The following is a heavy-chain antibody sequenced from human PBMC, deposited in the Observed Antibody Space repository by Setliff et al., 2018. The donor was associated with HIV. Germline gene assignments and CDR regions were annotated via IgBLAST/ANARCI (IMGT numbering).Heavy chain of an antibody. J-gene: IGHJ6*02. CDR3: ARDTSRYSGYDYPPNYYYYGMDV. CDR2: ISPYNGHT. V-gene: IGHV1-18*01. D-gene: IGHD5-12*01. CDR1: GYTFTTYD. Sequence: ASVKVSCKASGYTFTTYDITWVRQAPGLGLEWLGWISPYNGHTNFAQKFQGRVTMTTDTATSTAYMELSSLRSEDTAVYYCARDTSRYSGYDYPPNYYYYGMDVWGQGTTVTVSS.